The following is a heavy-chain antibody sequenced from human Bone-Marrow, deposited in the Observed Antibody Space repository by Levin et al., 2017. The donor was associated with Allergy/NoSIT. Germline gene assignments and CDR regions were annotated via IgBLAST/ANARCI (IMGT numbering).Heavy chain of an antibody. D-gene: IGHD3-16*02. V-gene: IGHV3-30*03. CDR2: ISYDGSEK. CDR3: ARVYQSYYFDY. Sequence: GGSLRLSCAASGFTFGSYGMHWVRQAPGKGLEWVSFISYDGSEKEYGDSVKGRFTISRDKSKSTLHLQMNSLRAEDTAIYYCARVYQSYYFDYWGQGTLVTVSS. CDR1: GFTFGSYG. J-gene: IGHJ4*02.